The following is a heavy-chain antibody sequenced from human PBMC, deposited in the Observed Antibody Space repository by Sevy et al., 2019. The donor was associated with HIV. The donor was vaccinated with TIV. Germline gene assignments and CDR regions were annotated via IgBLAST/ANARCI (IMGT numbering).Heavy chain of an antibody. CDR2: IYYNGHT. V-gene: IGHV4-39*02. CDR1: GGTIVSSGHY. CDR3: ARDAGGYDYDYGMDD. Sequence: SETLSLTCSVSGGTIVSSGHYWGWIRQTPGKGLEWIGSIYYNGHTYYNPSVNSRLTISIDTSKNQFSLNLSSVTAADTAIYFCARDAGGYDYDYGMDDWGQGTTVTVSS. J-gene: IGHJ6*02. D-gene: IGHD5-12*01.